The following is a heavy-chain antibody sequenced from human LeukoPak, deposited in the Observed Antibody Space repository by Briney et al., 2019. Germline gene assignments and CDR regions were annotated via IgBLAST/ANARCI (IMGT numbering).Heavy chain of an antibody. V-gene: IGHV4-34*12. CDR3: ARFGSSTWYKGAFET. CDR2: IVHSGNT. Sequence: PSGTLSLTCAVYGGSFSGYYWSWIRQPPGKGLEWVGEIVHSGNTKYNPSLKSRVTISVDTSKNQFSLNLASVTAADTAVYYCARFGSSTWYKGAFETWGQGTMVTVAS. J-gene: IGHJ3*02. CDR1: GGSFSGYY. D-gene: IGHD6-13*01.